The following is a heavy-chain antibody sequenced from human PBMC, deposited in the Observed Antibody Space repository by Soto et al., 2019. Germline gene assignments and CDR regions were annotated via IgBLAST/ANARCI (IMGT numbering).Heavy chain of an antibody. V-gene: IGHV1-3*01. CDR3: ARVYDVDTAMFFDY. J-gene: IGHJ4*01. CDR1: GYTFTSYA. Sequence: ASVKVSCKASGYTFTSYAMHWVRQAPGQRLEWMGWINAGNGNTKYSQKFQGRVTITRDTSASTAYMELSSLRSEDTAVYYCARVYDVDTAMFFDYRCHGTLSTVSS. CDR2: INAGNGNT. D-gene: IGHD5-18*01.